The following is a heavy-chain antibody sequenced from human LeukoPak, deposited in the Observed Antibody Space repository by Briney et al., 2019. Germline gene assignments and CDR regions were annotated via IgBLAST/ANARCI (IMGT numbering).Heavy chain of an antibody. J-gene: IGHJ4*02. CDR2: ISAYNGNT. CDR1: GYTFTSYG. D-gene: IGHD2-2*01. CDR3: ASSLRRSTTGYFDY. Sequence: ASVKVSCKASGYTFTSYGISWVRQAPGQGLEWMGWISAYNGNTNYAQELQGRVTMTTDTSTSTAYMELRSLRSDDTAVYYCASSLRRSTTGYFDYWGQGTLVTVSS. V-gene: IGHV1-18*01.